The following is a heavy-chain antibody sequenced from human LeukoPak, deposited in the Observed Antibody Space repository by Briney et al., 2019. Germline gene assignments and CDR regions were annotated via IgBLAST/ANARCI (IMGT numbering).Heavy chain of an antibody. J-gene: IGHJ4*02. V-gene: IGHV3-7*01. D-gene: IGHD3-10*01. Sequence: GGSLRLSCAASGFTFSSYWMNWVRQAPGKGLEWVPNINRDGSKKYYVDSVKGRFTISRDNAKNSLYLQMNSLRAEDAAVYYCVREIFGLDYWGQGTLVTVSS. CDR2: INRDGSKK. CDR3: VREIFGLDY. CDR1: GFTFSSYW.